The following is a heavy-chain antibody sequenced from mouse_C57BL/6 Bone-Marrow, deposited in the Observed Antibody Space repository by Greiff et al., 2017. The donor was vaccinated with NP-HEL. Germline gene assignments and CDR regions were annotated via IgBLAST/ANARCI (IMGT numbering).Heavy chain of an antibody. CDR1: GFTFTDYY. CDR3: ARSHIYYGNPWYFDV. CDR2: IRNKANGYTT. Sequence: EVKLMESGGGLVQPGGSLSLSCAASGFTFTDYYMSWVRQPPGKALEWLGFIRNKANGYTTEYSASVKGRFTISRDNSQSILYLQMNALRAEDSATYYCARSHIYYGNPWYFDVWGTGTTVTVSS. D-gene: IGHD2-1*01. V-gene: IGHV7-3*01. J-gene: IGHJ1*03.